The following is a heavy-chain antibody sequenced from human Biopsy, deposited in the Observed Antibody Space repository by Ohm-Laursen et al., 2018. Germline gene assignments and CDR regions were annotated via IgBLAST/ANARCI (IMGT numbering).Heavy chain of an antibody. V-gene: IGHV3-48*03. J-gene: IGHJ6*02. Sequence: SLRLSCAAFGFTFNSHEMNWVRQAPGKGLEWISYITGSSSTIYYADSVKGRFTISRDNAKNSLYLQRNSLRAEDTAVYYCTRLAYYYHYGMDVRGQGTTVTVSS. CDR1: GFTFNSHE. CDR3: TRLAYYYHYGMDV. CDR2: ITGSSSTI. D-gene: IGHD2-21*01.